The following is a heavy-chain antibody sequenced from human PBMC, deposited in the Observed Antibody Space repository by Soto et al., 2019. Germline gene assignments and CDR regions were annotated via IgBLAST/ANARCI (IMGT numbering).Heavy chain of an antibody. V-gene: IGHV2-5*02. CDR1: GFSLSTSGVG. J-gene: IGHJ4*02. CDR3: AHGPELWFGEWR. Sequence: QITLKESGPTLVKPTQTLTLTCTFSGFSLSTSGVGVGWIRQPPGKALEWLALIYWDDDKRYSPSLKSRLTINKDTSKNQVVLTMTNMDPVDTATYYCAHGPELWFGEWRWGQGTLVTVSS. CDR2: IYWDDDK. D-gene: IGHD3-10*01.